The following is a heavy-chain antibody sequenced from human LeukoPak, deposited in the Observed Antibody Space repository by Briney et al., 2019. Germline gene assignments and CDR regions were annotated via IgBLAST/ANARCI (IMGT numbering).Heavy chain of an antibody. CDR3: ARDQQQHHWAGYYYYYGMDV. CDR2: ISGSGGST. D-gene: IGHD6-13*01. Sequence: GGSLRLSCAASGFTFSSYAMSWVRQAPGKGLEWVSAISGSGGSTYYADSVKGRFTISGDNSKNTLYLQMNSLRAEDTAVYYCARDQQQHHWAGYYYYYGMDVWGQGTTVTVSS. V-gene: IGHV3-23*01. J-gene: IGHJ6*02. CDR1: GFTFSSYA.